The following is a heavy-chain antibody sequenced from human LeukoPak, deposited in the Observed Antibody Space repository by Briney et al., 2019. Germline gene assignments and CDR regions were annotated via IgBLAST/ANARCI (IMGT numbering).Heavy chain of an antibody. Sequence: GGSLRLSCAASGFTFSSYAMSWVRQAPGKGLEWVSAISGSGGSTYYADSVKGRFTISRDNSKNALYLQMNSLRAEDTAVYYCAKRSHYGSGSYYLLYYFGYWGQGTLVTVSS. J-gene: IGHJ4*02. CDR3: AKRSHYGSGSYYLLYYFGY. D-gene: IGHD3-10*01. CDR1: GFTFSSYA. V-gene: IGHV3-23*01. CDR2: ISGSGGST.